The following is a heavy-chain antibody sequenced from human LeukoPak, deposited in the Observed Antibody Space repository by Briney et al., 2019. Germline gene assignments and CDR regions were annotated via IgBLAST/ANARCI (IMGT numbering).Heavy chain of an antibody. CDR3: AWLVTKPAY. CDR1: GFSFDTYY. CDR2: ISRDGSEK. D-gene: IGHD3-22*01. V-gene: IGHV3-7*01. J-gene: IGHJ4*02. Sequence: GGSLRLPCAASGFSFDTYYMGWVRQAPGKGLESEAMISRDGSEKYYVDSVKGRFTISRDNAMNSLYLQMNSLSADDSAVYYCAWLVTKPAYWGQGTLVTVST.